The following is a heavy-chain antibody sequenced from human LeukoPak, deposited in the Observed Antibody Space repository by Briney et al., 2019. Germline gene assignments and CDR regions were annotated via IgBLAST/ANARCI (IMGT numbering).Heavy chain of an antibody. D-gene: IGHD4-17*01. Sequence: PGGSLRLSCAASGFTFSSYAMTWVRQAPGKGLEWVSTISDSGGTTYYADSVKGRFTISRDKSKNTLYLQLNSLRAEDTAVYFCAKGYGDYSSWFDPWGQGTLVTVSS. V-gene: IGHV3-23*01. CDR1: GFTFSSYA. CDR2: ISDSGGTT. J-gene: IGHJ5*02. CDR3: AKGYGDYSSWFDP.